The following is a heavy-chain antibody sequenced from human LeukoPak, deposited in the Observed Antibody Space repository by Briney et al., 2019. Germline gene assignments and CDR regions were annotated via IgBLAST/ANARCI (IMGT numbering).Heavy chain of an antibody. CDR2: IIPIFGTA. CDR3: ARGDYDILTGYPNSYFNY. CDR1: GGTFSSYA. V-gene: IGHV1-69*05. Sequence: SVKVSCKASGGTFSSYAISWVRQAPGQGLEWMGGIIPIFGTANYAQKFQGRVTITTDESTSTAYMELSSLRSEDTAVYYCARGDYDILTGYPNSYFNYWGQGTLVTVSS. D-gene: IGHD3-9*01. J-gene: IGHJ4*02.